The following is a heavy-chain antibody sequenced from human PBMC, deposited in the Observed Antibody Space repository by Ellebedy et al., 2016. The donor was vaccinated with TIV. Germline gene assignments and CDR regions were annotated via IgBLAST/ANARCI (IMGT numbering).Heavy chain of an antibody. V-gene: IGHV3-11*04. CDR1: GFTFNDYY. CDR3: ATTRARVY. J-gene: IGHJ4*02. Sequence: GESLKISCVASGFTFNDYYMNWIRQAPGRGLEWVSYISGSGTITYYADSVRGRFTISRDNAKNSLYLQMNSLRVDDTDVYYCATTRARVYWGQGTLVTVSS. CDR2: ISGSGTIT.